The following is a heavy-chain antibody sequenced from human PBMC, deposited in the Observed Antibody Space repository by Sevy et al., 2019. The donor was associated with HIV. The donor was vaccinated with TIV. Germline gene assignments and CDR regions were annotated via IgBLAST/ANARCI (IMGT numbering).Heavy chain of an antibody. J-gene: IGHJ4*02. Sequence: ASVNVSCKVSGYTLTQLSMHWVRQAPGKGLEWVGGVDPEDGETNYAQKFQGRVTMTEDTSTDTAYMELSSLRSEDTAVYYGATTEKDIVVVAAAMPNYWGQGSLVTVSS. V-gene: IGHV1-24*01. D-gene: IGHD2-2*01. CDR1: GYTLTQLS. CDR2: VDPEDGET. CDR3: ATTEKDIVVVAAAMPNY.